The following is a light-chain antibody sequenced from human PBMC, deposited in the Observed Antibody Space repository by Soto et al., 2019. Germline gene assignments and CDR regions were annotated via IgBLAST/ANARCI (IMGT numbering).Light chain of an antibody. CDR2: DVS. J-gene: IGLJ1*01. CDR3: CSYAASNTFV. V-gene: IGLV2-14*03. Sequence: QSVLTQSASVSGSPGQSITISCTGASSDVGNYNYVSWYQQHPGKAPKLIIYDVSNRPSGVSNRFSGSKSGNTASLTISGLQAEDEADYYCCSYAASNTFVFGTGTKVTVL. CDR1: SSDVGNYNY.